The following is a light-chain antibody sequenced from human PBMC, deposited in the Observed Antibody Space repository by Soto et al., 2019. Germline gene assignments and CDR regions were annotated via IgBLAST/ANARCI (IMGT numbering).Light chain of an antibody. CDR1: QGIGSY. CDR3: QQLNTYPWT. J-gene: IGKJ1*01. CDR2: AAS. Sequence: DIQLTQTPSTLSASVGDRVTITCRASQGIGSYLAWYQQKPGKAPKLLIYAASTLQSGVPSRFSGSGSGTDFTLTISRLQPEDFATYYCQQLNTYPWTFGQGTKVDIK. V-gene: IGKV1-9*01.